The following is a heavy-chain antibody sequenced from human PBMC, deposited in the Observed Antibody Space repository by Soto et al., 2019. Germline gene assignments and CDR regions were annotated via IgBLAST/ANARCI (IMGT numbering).Heavy chain of an antibody. CDR1: GGSISSGGYY. J-gene: IGHJ4*02. V-gene: IGHV4-31*03. CDR2: IYYSGST. Sequence: SETLSLTCTVSGGSISSGGYYWSWIRQHPGKGLEWIGYIYYSGSTYYNPSLKSRVTISVDTSKYQFSLKLSSVTAADTAVYYCARMGHDSSGWYSASYFDYWGQGTLVTVSS. D-gene: IGHD6-19*01. CDR3: ARMGHDSSGWYSASYFDY.